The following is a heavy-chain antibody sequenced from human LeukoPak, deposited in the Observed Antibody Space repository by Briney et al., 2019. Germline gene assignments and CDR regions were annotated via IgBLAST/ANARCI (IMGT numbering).Heavy chain of an antibody. J-gene: IGHJ4*02. CDR2: INPSSGGT. V-gene: IGHV1-2*02. CDR1: GYTFTDYY. Sequence: ALVKVSCKASGYTFTDYYMHWVRQAPGQGPEWMGWINPSSGGTNYAQKFQGRVTMTRDTSVNTAYMELSRLRSDDTALYYCARESRGSLNYFDYWGQGTLVTVSS. CDR3: ARESRGSLNYFDY. D-gene: IGHD3-22*01.